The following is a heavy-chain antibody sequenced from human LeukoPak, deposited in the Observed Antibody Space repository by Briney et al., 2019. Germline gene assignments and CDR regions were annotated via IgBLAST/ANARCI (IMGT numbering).Heavy chain of an antibody. V-gene: IGHV3-48*03. CDR1: GFTFSSYE. J-gene: IGHJ3*02. CDR2: ISSSGSTI. CDR3: ARASYDSSGYYRIDI. D-gene: IGHD3-22*01. Sequence: PGGSLRLSCAASGFTFSSYEMNWVRQAPGKGLEWVSYISSSGSTIYYADSVKGRFTISRDNAKNSLYLQMNSLRAEVTAVYYCARASYDSSGYYRIDIWGQGTMVTVSS.